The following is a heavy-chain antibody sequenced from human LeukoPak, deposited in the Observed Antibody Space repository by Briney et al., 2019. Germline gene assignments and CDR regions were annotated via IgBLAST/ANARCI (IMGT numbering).Heavy chain of an antibody. J-gene: IGHJ3*02. V-gene: IGHV4-59*12. CDR3: ARDLRMEGSRAFDI. CDR1: GGSISRYY. D-gene: IGHD2-15*01. CDR2: IYYSGTT. Sequence: SETLSLTCTVSGGSISRYYWNWIRQPPGKGLEWIGYIYYSGTTNYNPSLKSRVTISVDTSKNQFSLKLSSVTAADTAVYYCARDLRMEGSRAFDIWGQGTMVTVSS.